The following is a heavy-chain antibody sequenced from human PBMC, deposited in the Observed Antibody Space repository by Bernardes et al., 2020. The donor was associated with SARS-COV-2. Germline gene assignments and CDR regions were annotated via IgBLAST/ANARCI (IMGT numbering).Heavy chain of an antibody. Sequence: ASVKVSCKASGYTFTGYYIHWVRQAPGQGLEWMGWINPNSGGTNYAQKFQSRVTMTRDTSISTAYMELSRLRSDDTAVYYCALPPTNYDRYGMDLWGQGTTVTVSS. J-gene: IGHJ6*02. CDR1: GYTFTGYY. V-gene: IGHV1-2*02. CDR2: INPNSGGT. CDR3: ALPPTNYDRYGMDL. D-gene: IGHD3-22*01.